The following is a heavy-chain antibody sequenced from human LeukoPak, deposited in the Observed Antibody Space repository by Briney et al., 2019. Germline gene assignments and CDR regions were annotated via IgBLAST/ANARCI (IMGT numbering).Heavy chain of an antibody. D-gene: IGHD3-3*01. J-gene: IGHJ3*02. CDR1: GFTFSNYG. CDR2: IYSGGST. CDR3: ASFDFWSGNDAFDI. Sequence: GGSLRLSCAASGFTFSNYGMHWVRQAPGKGLEWVSVIYSGGSTYYADSVKGRFTISRDNSKNTLYLQMNSLSAEDTAVYYCASFDFWSGNDAFDIWGQGTMVTVSS. V-gene: IGHV3-53*01.